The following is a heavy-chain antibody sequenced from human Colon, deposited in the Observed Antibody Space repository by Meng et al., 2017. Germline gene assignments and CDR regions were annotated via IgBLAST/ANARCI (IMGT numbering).Heavy chain of an antibody. CDR3: ARDSSAGRDYYYGMDV. V-gene: IGHV3-21*01. Sequence: GESLKISCAASGITFSTYSMHWVRQAPGKGLEWVASISSSSTYTYYEDSVKGRFIISRDNAKKSLYLQMSSLRAEDTAVYYCARDSSAGRDYYYGMDVWGQGTTVTVSS. CDR2: ISSSSTYT. D-gene: IGHD6-6*01. CDR1: GITFSTYS. J-gene: IGHJ6*02.